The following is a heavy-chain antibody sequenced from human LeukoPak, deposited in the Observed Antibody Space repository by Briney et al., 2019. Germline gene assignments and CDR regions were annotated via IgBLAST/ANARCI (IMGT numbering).Heavy chain of an antibody. CDR3: ARLMPRPQDAFDI. Sequence: KSSETLSLTCTVSGGSISSSSYYWGWIRQPPGKGLEWIGSIYYSGSTNYNPSLESRVTISVDTSKNQFSLKLNSVTAADTAVYHCARLMPRPQDAFDIWGQGTMVTVSS. D-gene: IGHD2-2*01. CDR1: GGSISSSSYY. CDR2: IYYSGST. V-gene: IGHV4-39*07. J-gene: IGHJ3*02.